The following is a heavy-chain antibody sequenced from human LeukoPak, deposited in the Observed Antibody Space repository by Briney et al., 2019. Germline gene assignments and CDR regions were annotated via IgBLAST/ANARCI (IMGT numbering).Heavy chain of an antibody. V-gene: IGHV1-2*02. CDR1: GYTFTGYY. D-gene: IGHD3-22*01. CDR3: ARELCYYDSSGYFNI. J-gene: IGHJ3*02. CDR2: INPNSGGT. Sequence: ASVKVSCKASGYTFTGYYMHWVRQAPGQGLEWMGWINPNSGGTNYAQKFQGRVTMTRDTSISTAYMELSRLRSDDTAVYYCARELCYYDSSGYFNIWGQGTMVTVSS.